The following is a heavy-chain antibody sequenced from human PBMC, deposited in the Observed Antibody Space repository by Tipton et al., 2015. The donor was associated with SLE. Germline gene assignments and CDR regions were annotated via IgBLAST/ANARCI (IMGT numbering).Heavy chain of an antibody. CDR2: IYSADRT. J-gene: IGHJ4*02. Sequence: SLRLSCAASKFTLSRYEMNWVRQAPGRGLEWVAFIYSADRTYYVDSVRGRFTVSRDDSKSTLYLQMNSVRIEDTAVYYCSKGGPGGLYFDYWGQGALVTVSS. CDR1: KFTLSRYE. CDR3: SKGGPGGLYFDY. V-gene: IGHV3-NL1*01. D-gene: IGHD3-10*01.